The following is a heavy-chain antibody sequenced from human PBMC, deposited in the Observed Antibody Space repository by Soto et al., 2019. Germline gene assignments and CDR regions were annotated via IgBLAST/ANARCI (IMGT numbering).Heavy chain of an antibody. CDR1: GFTFSGYE. D-gene: IGHD2-15*01. Sequence: EVQLVESGGGLVQPGGSLRLSCAASGFTFSGYEMNWVRQAPGKGLEWVSYISNSGSTIYYADSVKGRFTISRDNAKNSLYLQMNSLRAEDTALYYCARGQWEDVVVVVPATPSPAMDVWGQGTAVTISS. CDR2: ISNSGSTI. J-gene: IGHJ6*02. V-gene: IGHV3-48*03. CDR3: ARGQWEDVVVVVPATPSPAMDV.